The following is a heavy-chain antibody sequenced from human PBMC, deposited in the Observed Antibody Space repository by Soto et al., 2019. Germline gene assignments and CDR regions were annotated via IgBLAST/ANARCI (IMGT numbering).Heavy chain of an antibody. D-gene: IGHD3-10*01. CDR2: IYPGESDA. V-gene: IGHV5-51*01. Sequence: GESLKISCQGSGYSFTSYWIGWVRQMPGKGLEWMGIIYPGESDARYSPSFQGQVTISADKSISTAYLQWSSLKASDPAMYYCARQKQNYYGSGSYYYYYYGMDVWGQGTTVTVSS. CDR1: GYSFTSYW. CDR3: ARQKQNYYGSGSYYYYYYGMDV. J-gene: IGHJ6*02.